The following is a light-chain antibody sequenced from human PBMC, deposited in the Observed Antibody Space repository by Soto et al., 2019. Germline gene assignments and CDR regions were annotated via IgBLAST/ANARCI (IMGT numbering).Light chain of an antibody. V-gene: IGLV2-11*02. CDR3: CSYAGSYTYV. Sequence: QSVLTQPRSVSGSPGQSVTISCTGTSSDVGGHNDVSWYQQYPGKAPRLLLSSVSKRPSGVPDRFSGSKSVNTASLTISGLQAEDEADYYCCSYAGSYTYVFGSGTKVTVL. CDR2: SVS. J-gene: IGLJ1*01. CDR1: SSDVGGHND.